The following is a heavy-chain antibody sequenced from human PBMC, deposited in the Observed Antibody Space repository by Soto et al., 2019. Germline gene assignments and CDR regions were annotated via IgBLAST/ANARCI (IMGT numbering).Heavy chain of an antibody. CDR2: ISAHNGNT. D-gene: IGHD3-10*01. J-gene: IGHJ4*02. CDR1: GYTFTSYG. Sequence: QVHLVQSGAEVKKPGASVKVSCKASGYTFTSYGITWVRQAPGQGLEWMGWISAHNGNTDYAQKLQGRVIVTRDTSTSTAYMELRSLISDDTAVYDCARGRYGGYWGQGALVTVSS. CDR3: ARGRYGGY. V-gene: IGHV1-18*01.